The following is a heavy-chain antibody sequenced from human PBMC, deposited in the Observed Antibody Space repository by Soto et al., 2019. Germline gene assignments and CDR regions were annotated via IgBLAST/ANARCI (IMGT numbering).Heavy chain of an antibody. Sequence: ASVKVSCKXSGGTFSSYAISWVRQAPGQGLEWMGGIIPIFGTANYAQKFQGRVTITADESTSTAYMELSSLRSEDTAVYYCARAPPLRFLEWPHYFDYWGQGTLVTVSS. J-gene: IGHJ4*02. D-gene: IGHD3-3*01. CDR2: IIPIFGTA. CDR1: GGTFSSYA. V-gene: IGHV1-69*13. CDR3: ARAPPLRFLEWPHYFDY.